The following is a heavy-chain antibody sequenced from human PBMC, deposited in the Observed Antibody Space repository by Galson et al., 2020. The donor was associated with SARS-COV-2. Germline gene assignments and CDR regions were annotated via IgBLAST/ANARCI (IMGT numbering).Heavy chain of an antibody. Sequence: SGPTLVKPTQTLTLTCTLSGFSLSTSGMRVSWIRQPPGKALEWLARIDWDDDKFYRTSLKTRLTISKDTSKNQVVLTMTNMDPADTATYYCARINYDSTGYINGAFDYWGQGTLITVSS. CDR1: GFSLSTSGMR. CDR3: ARINYDSTGYINGAFDY. J-gene: IGHJ4*02. CDR2: IDWDDDK. D-gene: IGHD3-22*01. V-gene: IGHV2-70*04.